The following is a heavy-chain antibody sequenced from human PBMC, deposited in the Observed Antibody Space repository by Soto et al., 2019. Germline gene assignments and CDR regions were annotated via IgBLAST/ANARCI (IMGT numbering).Heavy chain of an antibody. CDR2: INQDGSEK. CDR3: ARASPGMDV. CDR1: QFTFSNYW. J-gene: IGHJ6*02. V-gene: IGHV3-7*01. Sequence: GGSLRLSCAGSQFTFSNYWMNWVRQAPGKGLEWVANINQDGSEKFYVDSVKGRFTISRDIAKNSLFLQMNSLRADDTAVYYCARASPGMDVWGQGTTVTVSS.